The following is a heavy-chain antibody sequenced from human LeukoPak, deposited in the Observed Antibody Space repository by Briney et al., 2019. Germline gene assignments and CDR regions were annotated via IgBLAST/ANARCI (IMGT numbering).Heavy chain of an antibody. Sequence: GGSLRLSCAASGFTFSSYAMSWVRQAPGKGLEWVSAISGSGGSTYYADSVKGRFTISRDNSKNTLYLQMNSLRAEDTAVYYCAKDRAPASWYYDSIYFDYWGQGTLVTVSS. V-gene: IGHV3-23*01. CDR1: GFTFSSYA. CDR2: ISGSGGST. J-gene: IGHJ4*02. D-gene: IGHD3-22*01. CDR3: AKDRAPASWYYDSIYFDY.